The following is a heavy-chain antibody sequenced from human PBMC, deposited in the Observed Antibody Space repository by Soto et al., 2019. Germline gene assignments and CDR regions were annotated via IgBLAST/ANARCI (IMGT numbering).Heavy chain of an antibody. V-gene: IGHV3-30-3*01. D-gene: IGHD6-19*01. CDR2: ISYDGSNK. Sequence: QVQLVESGGGVVQPGRSLRLSCAASGFTFSSYAMHWVRQAPGKGLEWVAVISYDGSNKYYADSVKGRFTISRDNSKNTRYLQMNSLRAEDTAVYYWARDLGQCGCDPWGQGTLVTVSS. CDR3: ARDLGQCGCDP. CDR1: GFTFSSYA. J-gene: IGHJ5*02.